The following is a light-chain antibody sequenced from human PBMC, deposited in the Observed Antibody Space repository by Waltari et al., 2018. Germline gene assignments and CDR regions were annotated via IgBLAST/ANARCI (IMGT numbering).Light chain of an antibody. V-gene: IGKV3-20*01. CDR1: QSVSSSY. CDR3: QQYGSSPALT. CDR2: GAS. Sequence: EIVLTQSPGTLSLSPGESATLPCRASQSVSSSYLAWYQQKPGQAPRLLIYGASSRATGIPDRFSGSGSGTDFTLTISRLEPEDFAVYYCQQYGSSPALTFGGGTKVEIK. J-gene: IGKJ4*01.